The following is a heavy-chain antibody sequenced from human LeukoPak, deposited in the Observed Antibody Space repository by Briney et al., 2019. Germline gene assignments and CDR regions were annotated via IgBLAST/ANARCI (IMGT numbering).Heavy chain of an antibody. Sequence: GGSLRLSCAASGFTFSRFWMHWVRQAPGKGLVWVSRISSDGSNTNYADSVKGRFTISRDNAKNTLYLQMDSLTGDDTAVYYCASRNFGSSPFDYWSQGTLVTVSS. D-gene: IGHD3-10*01. CDR3: ASRNFGSSPFDY. J-gene: IGHJ4*02. V-gene: IGHV3-74*01. CDR1: GFTFSRFW. CDR2: ISSDGSNT.